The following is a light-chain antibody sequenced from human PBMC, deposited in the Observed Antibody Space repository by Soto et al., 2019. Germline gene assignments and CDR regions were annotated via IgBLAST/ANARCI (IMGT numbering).Light chain of an antibody. Sequence: DIQMTQSPSSLSASVGDRVTIICRTGQAISTYLNWYQHKPGTAPRLLVYGASRLQSGVPSRFSGSGSGTHFTLTISALQPEDFATYYCQQSHTTPTTFGQGTRVDIK. J-gene: IGKJ5*01. CDR1: QAISTY. CDR2: GAS. V-gene: IGKV1-39*01. CDR3: QQSHTTPTT.